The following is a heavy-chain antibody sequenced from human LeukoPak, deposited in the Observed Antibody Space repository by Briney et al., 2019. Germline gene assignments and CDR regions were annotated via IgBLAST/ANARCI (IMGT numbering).Heavy chain of an antibody. CDR2: IRYDGTNK. V-gene: IGHV3-30*02. D-gene: IGHD3-10*01. CDR1: LFTFINYG. J-gene: IGHJ4*02. Sequence: GGSLRLSCAASLFTFINYGMHWVRQAPGKGLEWVAFIRYDGTNKYYADSVKGRFTISRDNSKNTLYLQMNSLRAEDTAVYYCAREGDYGSGSYFSSWGQGTLVTVSS. CDR3: AREGDYGSGSYFSS.